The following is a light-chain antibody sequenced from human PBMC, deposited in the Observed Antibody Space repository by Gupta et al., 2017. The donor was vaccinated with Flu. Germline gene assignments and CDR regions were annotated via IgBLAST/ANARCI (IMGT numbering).Light chain of an antibody. CDR3: QQRYSWIT. CDR2: DAA. Sequence: DIVFTQSPATLSLSPGERATFSCRASEIISTYLAWYQQKPGQAPRLLIYDAAKRATGIPARFSGSGSGTDFTLTITSLELEDFPVYYCQQRYSWITFGQGTRLEI. CDR1: EIISTY. V-gene: IGKV3-11*01. J-gene: IGKJ5*01.